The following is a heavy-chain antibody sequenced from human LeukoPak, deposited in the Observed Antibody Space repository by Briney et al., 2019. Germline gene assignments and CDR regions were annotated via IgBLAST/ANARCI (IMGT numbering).Heavy chain of an antibody. CDR1: GYTFTSYG. J-gene: IGHJ6*03. D-gene: IGHD1-7*01. CDR2: ISAYNGNT. V-gene: IGHV1-18*01. CDR3: AGDSGITGTTKHMDV. Sequence: ASVTVSCKASGYTFTSYGISWVRQAPGQGLEWMGWISAYNGNTNYAQKLQGRVTMTTDTSTSTAYMELRSLRSDDTAVYYCAGDSGITGTTKHMDVWGKGTTVTVSS.